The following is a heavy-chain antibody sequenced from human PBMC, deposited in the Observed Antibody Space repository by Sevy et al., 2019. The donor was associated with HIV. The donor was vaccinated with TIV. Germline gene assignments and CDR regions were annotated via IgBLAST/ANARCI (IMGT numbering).Heavy chain of an antibody. D-gene: IGHD6-6*01. Sequence: GGSLRLSCAASGFTFSSYGMHWVRQAPGKGLEWVAVISYDGSDKFYADSVKGRFTISRDNAKNSLYLQMNSLRAEDTAVYYCASYRWGGPHNWWGSGSSVDLDYWGQGTLVTVSS. CDR3: ASYRWGGPHNWWGSGSSVDLDY. CDR1: GFTFSSYG. V-gene: IGHV3-30*03. J-gene: IGHJ4*02. CDR2: ISYDGSDK.